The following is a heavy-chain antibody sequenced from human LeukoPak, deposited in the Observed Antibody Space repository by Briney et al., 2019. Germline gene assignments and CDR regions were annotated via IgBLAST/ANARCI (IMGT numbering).Heavy chain of an antibody. Sequence: GGSLRLSCAASGFTFSAAWMNWVRQAPEKGLEWGGRIKSKSNGGTTDFAAPVRGRFTMSRDESKNTLNLQMDSLRPEATAVYYCVADLPGTNSPYFDYWGQGTLVTVSS. J-gene: IGHJ4*02. CDR3: VADLPGTNSPYFDY. CDR2: IKSKSNGGTT. CDR1: GFTFSAAW. V-gene: IGHV3-15*01. D-gene: IGHD4/OR15-4a*01.